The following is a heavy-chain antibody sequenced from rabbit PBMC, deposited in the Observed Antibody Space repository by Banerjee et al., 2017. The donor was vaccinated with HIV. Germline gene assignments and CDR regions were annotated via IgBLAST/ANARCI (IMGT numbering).Heavy chain of an antibody. CDR2: IDPDYGRT. J-gene: IGHJ3*01. CDR3: ARRVNSDYLSRLDL. Sequence: QQQLEESGGDLVKPGGTLTLTCKASGIDFSSYGISWVRQAPGKGLEWIAYIDPDYGRTDYASWAKGRFTISKTSSTTVTLQMTSLTAADTATYFCARRVNSDYLSRLDLRGQGTLVTVS. D-gene: IGHD1-1*01. CDR1: GIDFSSYG. V-gene: IGHV1S45*01.